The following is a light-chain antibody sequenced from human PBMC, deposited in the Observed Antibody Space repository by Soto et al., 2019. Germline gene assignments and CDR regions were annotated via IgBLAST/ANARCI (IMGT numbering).Light chain of an antibody. CDR3: QQYGSSPRT. CDR1: QTIRSNY. Sequence: ETVLTQSPGTLSLSPGERATLSCRASQTIRSNYLAWYRQTPGQAPRLLIYGASNGATGIADRFSGSGSGTDFTLIISRLEPEDFALYYCQQYGSSPRTFGQGTKVEIK. CDR2: GAS. V-gene: IGKV3-20*01. J-gene: IGKJ1*01.